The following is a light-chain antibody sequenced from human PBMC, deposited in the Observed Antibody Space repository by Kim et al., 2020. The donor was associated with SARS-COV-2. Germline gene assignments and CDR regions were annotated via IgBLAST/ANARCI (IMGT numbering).Light chain of an antibody. CDR1: KLGDKY. V-gene: IGLV3-1*01. CDR2: EDS. CDR3: QAWDSSTVV. Sequence: SRSPGQTASITCSGDKLGDKYACWYQQKPGQSPVLVIYEDSKRPAGIPERISGSNSGNTATLTISGTQAMDEADYYCQAWDSSTVVFGGGTQLTVL. J-gene: IGLJ2*01.